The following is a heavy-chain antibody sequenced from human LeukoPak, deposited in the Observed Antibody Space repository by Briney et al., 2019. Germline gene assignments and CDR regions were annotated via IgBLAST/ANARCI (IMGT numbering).Heavy chain of an antibody. D-gene: IGHD2-21*01. CDR2: INHSGST. CDR1: GGSISSSSYY. Sequence: SETLSLTCTVSGGSISSSSYYWGWIRQPPGKGLEWIGEINHSGSTNYNPSLKSRVTISVDTSKNQFSLKLSSVTAADTAVYYCARAPVILWSGWFDPWGQGTLVTVSS. CDR3: ARAPVILWSGWFDP. V-gene: IGHV4-39*07. J-gene: IGHJ5*02.